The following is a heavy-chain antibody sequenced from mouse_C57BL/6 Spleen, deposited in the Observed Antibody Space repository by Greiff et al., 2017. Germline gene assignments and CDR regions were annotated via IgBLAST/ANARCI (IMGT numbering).Heavy chain of an antibody. V-gene: IGHV1-53*01. CDR3: ARYGYDERAMDY. CDR1: GYTFTSYW. D-gene: IGHD2-2*01. Sequence: VQLQQSGTELVKPGASVKLSCKASGYTFTSYWMHWVKQRPGQGLEWIENINPSNGGTNYNEKFKSKATLSVDNSSSTAYMQLSCLTSEDSAVYYCARYGYDERAMDYWGQGTSVTVSS. J-gene: IGHJ4*01. CDR2: INPSNGGT.